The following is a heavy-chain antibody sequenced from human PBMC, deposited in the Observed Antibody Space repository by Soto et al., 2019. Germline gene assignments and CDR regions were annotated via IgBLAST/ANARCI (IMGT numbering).Heavy chain of an antibody. D-gene: IGHD3-22*01. Sequence: SETLSLTCTVSGDSISSYYWSWIRQPPGKGLEWIGYIYYSGSTNYNPSLKSRVTISVDTSKNQFSLKLSSVTAADTAVYYCARGGGYYYDFDYWGQGTLVTVSS. J-gene: IGHJ4*02. CDR3: ARGGGYYYDFDY. CDR2: IYYSGST. CDR1: GDSISSYY. V-gene: IGHV4-59*01.